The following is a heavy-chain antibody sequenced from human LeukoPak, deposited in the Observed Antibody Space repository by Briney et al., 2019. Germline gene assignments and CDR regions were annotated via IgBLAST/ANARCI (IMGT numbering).Heavy chain of an antibody. V-gene: IGHV4-59*01. J-gene: IGHJ4*02. Sequence: SETLSLTCTVSGGSLSSYYWSWIRQPPGKGLEWIGYIYYSGSTNYNPSLKSRVTISVDTSKNQFSLKLSSVTAADTAVYYCAGVATISEPLYYFDYWGQGTLVTVSS. CDR2: IYYSGST. CDR3: AGVATISEPLYYFDY. D-gene: IGHD5-24*01. CDR1: GGSLSSYY.